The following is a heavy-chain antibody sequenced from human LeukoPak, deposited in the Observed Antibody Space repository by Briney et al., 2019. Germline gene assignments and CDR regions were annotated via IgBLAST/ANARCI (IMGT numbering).Heavy chain of an antibody. D-gene: IGHD5-18*01. CDR2: INHSGST. CDR1: GVSFSGYY. J-gene: IGHJ4*02. CDR3: ARARGGISGGYSYSFFDY. Sequence: PSETLSLTCAVYGVSFSGYYWSWIRQPPGKGLDWIGEINHSGSTNYNPSLKSRVSISVGTSKYQFSLKLSSVTAADTAVDYCARARGGISGGYSYSFFDYWGRGTLVTASS. V-gene: IGHV4-34*01.